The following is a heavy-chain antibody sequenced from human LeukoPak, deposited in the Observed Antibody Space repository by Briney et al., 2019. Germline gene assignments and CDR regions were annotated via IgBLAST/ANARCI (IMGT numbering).Heavy chain of an antibody. CDR3: ARSSYGSGSHDH. V-gene: IGHV3-7*01. J-gene: IGHJ5*02. CDR1: GFTPSSYW. Sequence: GGSLRLSCAASGFTPSSYWMTWVRQAPGKGLEWVANINQDGHAQYYVQSVRGRFTISRDNAKSSLYLQMNSLSVEDTGVYYCARSSYGSGSHDHWGQGTLVTVSS. D-gene: IGHD3-10*01. CDR2: INQDGHAQ.